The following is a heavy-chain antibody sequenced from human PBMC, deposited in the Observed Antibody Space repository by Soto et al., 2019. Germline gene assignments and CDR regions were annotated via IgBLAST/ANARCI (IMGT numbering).Heavy chain of an antibody. V-gene: IGHV1-69*01. CDR3: AHSRFLEWLPSSAFDY. CDR1: GGTFSSYA. Sequence: QVQLVQSGAEVKKPGSSVKVSCKASGGTFSSYAISWVRQAPGQGLEWMGGIIPIFGTANYAQKFQGRVTITAEECTSTAYMELSSLRSEDTAVYYCAHSRFLEWLPSSAFDYWGQGTLVTVSS. J-gene: IGHJ4*02. CDR2: IIPIFGTA. D-gene: IGHD3-3*01.